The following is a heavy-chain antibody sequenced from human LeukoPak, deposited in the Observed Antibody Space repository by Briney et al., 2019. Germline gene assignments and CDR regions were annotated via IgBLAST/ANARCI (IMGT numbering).Heavy chain of an antibody. CDR2: INPSGGST. CDR1: GYTFTSYY. J-gene: IGHJ6*02. Sequence: GASVKVSCKASGYTFTSYYMHWVRQAPGQGLEWMGIINPSGGSTSYAQKFQGRVTMTRDTSTSTVYMELSSLRSEDTAVYYCASGRSLLWFGELSHYYGMDVWGQGTTVTVSS. CDR3: ASGRSLLWFGELSHYYGMDV. D-gene: IGHD3-10*01. V-gene: IGHV1-46*01.